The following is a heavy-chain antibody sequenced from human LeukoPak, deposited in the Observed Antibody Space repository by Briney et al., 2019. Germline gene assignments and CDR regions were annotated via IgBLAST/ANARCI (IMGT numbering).Heavy chain of an antibody. CDR3: ASSDDSSGYYYVAPFDY. V-gene: IGHV4-59*12. CDR1: GGSITSYY. J-gene: IGHJ4*02. D-gene: IGHD3-22*01. CDR2: IYYSGST. Sequence: PSETLSLTCTVSGGSITSYYWSWIRQPPGKGLEWIGYIYYSGSTNYNPSLKSRVTISVDTSKNQFSLKLSSVTAADTAVYYCASSDDSSGYYYVAPFDYWGQGTLVTVSS.